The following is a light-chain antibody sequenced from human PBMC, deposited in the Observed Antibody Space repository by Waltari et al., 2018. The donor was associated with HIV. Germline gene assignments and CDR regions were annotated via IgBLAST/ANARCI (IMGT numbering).Light chain of an antibody. CDR2: NNN. Sequence: QSVLTQPPSASGTPGQRVSISCSGSSSNIGTRTVNWFQQLPGTAPTLLIYNNNQRPSGVPDRFSGSKSGTSASLAISGLQSEDEADYYCAAWDDRMNGFYVCGTGTKVTVL. CDR3: AAWDDRMNGFYV. CDR1: SSNIGTRT. V-gene: IGLV1-44*01. J-gene: IGLJ1*01.